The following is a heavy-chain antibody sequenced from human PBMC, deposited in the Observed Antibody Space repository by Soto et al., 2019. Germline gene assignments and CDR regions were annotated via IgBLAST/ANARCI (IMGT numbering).Heavy chain of an antibody. D-gene: IGHD3-3*01. CDR2: INHSGST. CDR3: ARNRGAYDFWSGYYHYYYGMDV. V-gene: IGHV4-34*01. Sequence: PSETLSLTCAVYGGSFSGYYWSWIRQPPGKGLEWIGEINHSGSTNYNPSLKSRVTISVDTSKNQFSLKLSSVTAADTAVYYCARNRGAYDFWSGYYHYYYGMDVWGQGTTVTVSS. CDR1: GGSFSGYY. J-gene: IGHJ6*02.